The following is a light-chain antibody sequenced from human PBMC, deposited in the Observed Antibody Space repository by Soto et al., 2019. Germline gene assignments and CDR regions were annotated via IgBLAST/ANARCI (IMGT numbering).Light chain of an antibody. V-gene: IGLV1-47*02. CDR2: SDD. CDR1: RSNIGGGY. Sequence: QSVLTQPPSASGTPGQTVTISCSGGRSNIGGGYVYWYHQVPGTAPKLLIYSDDQRPSGVPDRFSGSKSGTSASLAISGLRSEDEADYYCAAWDDSLNAHYVFGTGTKVTVL. J-gene: IGLJ1*01. CDR3: AAWDDSLNAHYV.